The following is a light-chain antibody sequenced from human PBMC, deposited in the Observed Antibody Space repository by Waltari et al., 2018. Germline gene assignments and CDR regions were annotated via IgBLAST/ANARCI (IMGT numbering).Light chain of an antibody. J-gene: IGLJ3*02. CDR3: QTGGHGTWV. CDR1: SGHSSNV. V-gene: IGLV4-69*01. CDR2: VNSAGSH. Sequence: QLVLTQSPSASASLGASVKLTCTLSSGHSSNVIAWLQHQPEKGPRYLMKVNSAGSHSKGDKIPDRFSGSSSGTEHYLTISSLQSEDEADYYCQTGGHGTWVFGGGTKLTVL.